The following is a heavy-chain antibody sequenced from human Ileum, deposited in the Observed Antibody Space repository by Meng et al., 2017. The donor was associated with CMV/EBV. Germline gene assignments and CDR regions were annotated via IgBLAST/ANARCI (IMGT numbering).Heavy chain of an antibody. CDR3: ARSSGTSCYRA. CDR2: IYYSGST. J-gene: IGHJ4*02. CDR1: GGSISSGGYY. V-gene: IGHV4-31*03. D-gene: IGHD2-2*01. Sequence: CTVSGGSISSGGYYWSWIRQHPGKGLEWIGYIYYSGSTYYNPSLKSRVAISVDTSKNQLSLKLSSVTAADTAVYYCARSSGTSCYRAWGQGTLVTVSS.